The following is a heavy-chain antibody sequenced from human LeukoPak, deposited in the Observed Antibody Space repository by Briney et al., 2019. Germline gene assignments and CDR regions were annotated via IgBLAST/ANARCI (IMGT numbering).Heavy chain of an antibody. Sequence: PGGSLRLSCAASGFTFSVNWMHWVCQAPGKGLVWVSHINSDGSSTTYADSVKGRFTISRDNAKNTLYLQMNSLRAEDTAVYYCARGFNGFGDWGQGTLVTVSS. V-gene: IGHV3-74*01. CDR2: INSDGSST. D-gene: IGHD2-8*01. CDR3: ARGFNGFGD. J-gene: IGHJ4*02. CDR1: GFTFSVNW.